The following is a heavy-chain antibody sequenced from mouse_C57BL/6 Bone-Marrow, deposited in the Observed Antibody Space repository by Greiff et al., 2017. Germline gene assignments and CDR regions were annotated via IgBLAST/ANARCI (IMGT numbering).Heavy chain of an antibody. CDR1: GYTFTGYW. J-gene: IGHJ4*01. CDR3: ARRMDY. Sequence: QVQLKQSGAELMKPGASVKLSCKATGYTFTGYWIEWVKQRPGHGLEWIGEILPGSGSTNYNQKFKDKATLTADKSSSTAYMQLSSLTSEDSAVYYCARRMDYWGQGTSVTVSS. CDR2: ILPGSGST. V-gene: IGHV1-9*01.